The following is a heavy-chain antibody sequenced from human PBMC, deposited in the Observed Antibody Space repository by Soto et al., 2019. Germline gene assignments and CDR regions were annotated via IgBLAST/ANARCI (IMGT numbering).Heavy chain of an antibody. CDR3: ATSSLGYCSGGSCPEVD. CDR1: GGSISSYY. D-gene: IGHD2-15*01. Sequence: SETLSLTCTVSGGSISSYYWSWIRQPPGKGLEWIGYIYYSGSTNYNPSLKSRVTISVDTSKNQFSLKLSSVTAADTAVYYCATSSLGYCSGGSCPEVDWGQGTLVTVSS. CDR2: IYYSGST. V-gene: IGHV4-59*01. J-gene: IGHJ4*02.